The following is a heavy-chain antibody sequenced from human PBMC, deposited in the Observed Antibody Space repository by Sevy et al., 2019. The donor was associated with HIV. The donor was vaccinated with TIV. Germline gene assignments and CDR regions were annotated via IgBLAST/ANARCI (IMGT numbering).Heavy chain of an antibody. CDR1: GFSLSTSGVG. V-gene: IGHV2-5*01. CDR3: ARYSSGWGY. J-gene: IGHJ4*02. Sequence: SGPTLVKPTQTLTLTCTFSGFSLSTSGVGVGWIRQPPGKALEWLALIYWNDDKPYSPSLKSRLTITKDTSKNQVVLTVTNMDPVDTATYYCARYSSGWGYWGQGTLVTVSS. D-gene: IGHD6-19*01. CDR2: IYWNDDK.